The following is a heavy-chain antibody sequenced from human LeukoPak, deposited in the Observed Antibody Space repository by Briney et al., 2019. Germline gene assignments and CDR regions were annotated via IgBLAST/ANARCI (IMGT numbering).Heavy chain of an antibody. V-gene: IGHV1-69*01. J-gene: IGHJ5*02. Sequence: ASVKVSCKASGGTFTSYAISWVPQAPGQGLEWMGGIIPIFGTANYAQKFQGRVTITADESTSTAYMELSSLRSEDTAVYYCARYVEMATIRWFDPWGQGTLVTVSS. D-gene: IGHD5-24*01. CDR3: ARYVEMATIRWFDP. CDR2: IIPIFGTA. CDR1: GGTFTSYA.